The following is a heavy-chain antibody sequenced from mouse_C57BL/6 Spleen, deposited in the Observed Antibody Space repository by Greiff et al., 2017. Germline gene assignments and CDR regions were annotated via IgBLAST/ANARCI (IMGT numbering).Heavy chain of an antibody. CDR2: ISSGGSYT. Sequence: EVKLVESGGDLVKPGGSLKLSCAASGFTFSSYGMSWVRQTPDKRLEWVATISSGGSYTYYPDSVKGRFTISRDNAKNTLYLQMSSLKSEDTAMYYCAREDYYGSSYGYWGQGTTLTVSS. J-gene: IGHJ2*01. D-gene: IGHD1-1*01. CDR3: AREDYYGSSYGY. V-gene: IGHV5-6*01. CDR1: GFTFSSYG.